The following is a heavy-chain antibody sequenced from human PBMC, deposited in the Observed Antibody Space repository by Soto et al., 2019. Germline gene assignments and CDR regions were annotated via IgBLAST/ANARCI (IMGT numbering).Heavy chain of an antibody. Sequence: QVQLQESGPGLVKPSETLSLTCTVSGGSISSYYWSWIRQPPGKGLEWIGYIYYSGTTNYNPSLKSRLTIAVDTSKNQFALKLSSVTAADTAVYYCARKSSSGNYYFDYWGQGTLVTVSS. J-gene: IGHJ4*02. CDR1: GGSISSYY. CDR3: ARKSSSGNYYFDY. D-gene: IGHD1-26*01. CDR2: IYYSGTT. V-gene: IGHV4-59*01.